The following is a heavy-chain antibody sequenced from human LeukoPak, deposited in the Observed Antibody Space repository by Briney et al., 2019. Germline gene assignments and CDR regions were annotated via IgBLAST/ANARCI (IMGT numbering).Heavy chain of an antibody. CDR2: IIPIFGTA. CDR1: GGTFSSYA. V-gene: IGHV1-69*13. D-gene: IGHD1-1*01. CDR3: ARDHLGGTTPYNWFDP. Sequence: TSVKVSCKASGGTFSSYAISWVRRAPGQGLEWMGGIIPIFGTANYAQKFQGRVTITADESTSTAYMELSSLRSEDTAVYYCARDHLGGTTPYNWFDPWGQGTLVTVSS. J-gene: IGHJ5*02.